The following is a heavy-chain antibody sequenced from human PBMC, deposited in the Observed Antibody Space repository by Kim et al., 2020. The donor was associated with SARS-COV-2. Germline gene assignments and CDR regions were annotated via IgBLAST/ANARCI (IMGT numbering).Heavy chain of an antibody. CDR3: ARDRHYYDSSGYYTDY. CDR2: ISYDGSNK. V-gene: IGHV3-33*05. J-gene: IGHJ4*02. D-gene: IGHD3-22*01. Sequence: GGSLRLSCAASGFTFSSYGMHWVRQAPGKGLEWVAVISYDGSNKYYADSVKGRFTISRDNSKNTLYLQMNSLRDEDTAVYYCARDRHYYDSSGYYTDYWGQGTLVTVSS. CDR1: GFTFSSYG.